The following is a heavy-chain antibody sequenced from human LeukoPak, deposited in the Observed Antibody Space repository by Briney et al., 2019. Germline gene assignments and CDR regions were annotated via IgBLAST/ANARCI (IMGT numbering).Heavy chain of an antibody. V-gene: IGHV3-53*01. D-gene: IGHD3-22*01. Sequence: GGSLRLSCAASGFTFSNAWMSWVRQAPGKGLEWVSVIYSGVSTYYADSVKGRFTISRDNSKNTLYLQMNSLRAEDTALYYCARDRRYYDSSGYYFHWYFDLWGRGTLVTVSS. J-gene: IGHJ2*01. CDR2: IYSGVST. CDR1: GFTFSNAW. CDR3: ARDRRYYDSSGYYFHWYFDL.